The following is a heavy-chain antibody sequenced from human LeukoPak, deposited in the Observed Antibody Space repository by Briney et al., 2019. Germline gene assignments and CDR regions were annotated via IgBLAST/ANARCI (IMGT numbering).Heavy chain of an antibody. D-gene: IGHD2-2*01. CDR1: GASISSFY. CDR3: ARVIGYCSSTSCLGGFDP. V-gene: IGHV4-59*01. J-gene: IGHJ5*02. Sequence: PSETLSLTCTVSGASISSFYWSWIRQSPWQGLEWIGHIYYSGTTKYNPSLKSRVTISVDTSNNKFSLKLSSVTAADTAVYYCARVIGYCSSTSCLGGFDPWGQGTLVTVSS. CDR2: IYYSGTT.